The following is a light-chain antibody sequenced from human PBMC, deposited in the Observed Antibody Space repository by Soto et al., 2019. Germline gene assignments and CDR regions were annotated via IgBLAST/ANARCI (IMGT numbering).Light chain of an antibody. J-gene: IGKJ2*01. CDR2: DAS. V-gene: IGKV3-11*01. CDR1: QSISSY. Sequence: EIVLTQSPGTLSLSPGERATLSCRASQSISSYLAWYQQKSGQSPRLLISDASNRATGIPARFRGSGTGTDFTLTISSLEPEDFVVYYCQQRSNWPPTFGQGTKVDIK. CDR3: QQRSNWPPT.